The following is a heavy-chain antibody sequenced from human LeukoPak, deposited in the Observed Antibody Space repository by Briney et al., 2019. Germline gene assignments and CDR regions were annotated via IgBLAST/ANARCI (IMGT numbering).Heavy chain of an antibody. CDR3: ARDSSPSSGDYYWDAFDS. V-gene: IGHV3-7*01. CDR2: IREDGKVI. J-gene: IGHJ3*02. D-gene: IGHD4-17*01. Sequence: GGSLRLSCKASGFSFGYYWMTWVRQAPGKGLEWVADIREDGKVIHFVDSVSGRFTISRDNTKNSLYLQMNSLRGEDTSLYYCARDSSPSSGDYYWDAFDSWGQGTLVTVSS. CDR1: GFSFGYYW.